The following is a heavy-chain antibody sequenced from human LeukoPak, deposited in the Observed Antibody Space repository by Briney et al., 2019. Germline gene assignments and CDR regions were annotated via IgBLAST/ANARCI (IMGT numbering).Heavy chain of an antibody. CDR2: IRSSSET. CDR3: ARDAGNSGYGCDL. CDR1: GFIFSQYS. D-gene: IGHD5-12*01. Sequence: GGSLSLSCAASGFIFSQYSMNWVRQAPVKGLEWVSHIRSSSETFYADSVKGRFTISRDNARNSLYLQMNNLRGEDTAIYYCARDAGNSGYGCDLWGQGTLVTVSS. J-gene: IGHJ5*02. V-gene: IGHV3-48*01.